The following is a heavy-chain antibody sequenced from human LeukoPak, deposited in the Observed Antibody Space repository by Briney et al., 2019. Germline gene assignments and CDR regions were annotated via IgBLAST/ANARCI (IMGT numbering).Heavy chain of an antibody. CDR1: SGSNY. J-gene: IGHJ5*02. Sequence: PLETLSLTCTVSSGSNYWSWIRQPPGKGLEWIAYIHYGGSTNYNPSLKSRVTISIDTSKNQFSLKLNSVTAADTAVYYCAKHSNWNAGVDWFDPWGQGTLVTVSS. D-gene: IGHD1-20*01. V-gene: IGHV4-59*08. CDR2: IHYGGST. CDR3: AKHSNWNAGVDWFDP.